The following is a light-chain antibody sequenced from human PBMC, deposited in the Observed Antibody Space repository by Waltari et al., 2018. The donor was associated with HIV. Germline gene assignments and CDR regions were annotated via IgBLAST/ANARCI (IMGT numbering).Light chain of an antibody. CDR2: EVS. CDR1: DTDVGTYNY. V-gene: IGLV2-14*01. J-gene: IGLJ3*02. CDR3: TSNTTADTGV. Sequence: QSALTQPASVSGSPGQSITISCTGTDTDVGTYNYVSWFQHHPGKAPKLIISEVSNRAEGLSHRFSCAKSGNTGSLISSGLQAEDEASYYCTSNTTADTGVFGGGTNLTVL.